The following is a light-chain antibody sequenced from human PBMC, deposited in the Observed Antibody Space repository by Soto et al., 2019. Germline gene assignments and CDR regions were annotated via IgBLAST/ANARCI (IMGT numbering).Light chain of an antibody. J-gene: IGKJ1*01. CDR1: QSIINF. Sequence: DIQITQSPSSLSASVGDRVTITCRSSQSIINFLNWYRQKPGKAPDLLIFAASTLQSGVPSRFSGSGSGTDFTLTITSLQPEDSATYYCHQTYIAPWAFGQGTRVEIK. CDR2: AAS. CDR3: HQTYIAPWA. V-gene: IGKV1-39*01.